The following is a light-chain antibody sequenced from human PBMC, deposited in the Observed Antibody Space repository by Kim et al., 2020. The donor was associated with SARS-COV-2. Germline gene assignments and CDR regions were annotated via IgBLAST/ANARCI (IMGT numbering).Light chain of an antibody. Sequence: VSPGQTASLTCSGDKLGDKYASWYQQKPGQSPVLVIYQDSKRPSGIPERFSGSNSGNTATLTISGTQAMDEADYYCQAWDSSTVVFGGGTKLTVL. CDR3: QAWDSSTVV. CDR1: KLGDKY. V-gene: IGLV3-1*01. CDR2: QDS. J-gene: IGLJ2*01.